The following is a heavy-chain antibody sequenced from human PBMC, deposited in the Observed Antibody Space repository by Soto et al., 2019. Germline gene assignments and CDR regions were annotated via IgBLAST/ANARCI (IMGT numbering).Heavy chain of an antibody. CDR3: ARDYQYYYGSGTPGGFDP. CDR2: INAGNGNT. Sequence: ASVKVSCKASGYTFTIYAMHWVRQAPGQRLEWMGWINAGNGNTKYSQKFQGRVTITRDTSASTAYMELSSLRSEDTAVYYCARDYQYYYGSGTPGGFDPWGQGTLVTSPQ. V-gene: IGHV1-3*01. J-gene: IGHJ5*02. D-gene: IGHD3-10*01. CDR1: GYTFTIYA.